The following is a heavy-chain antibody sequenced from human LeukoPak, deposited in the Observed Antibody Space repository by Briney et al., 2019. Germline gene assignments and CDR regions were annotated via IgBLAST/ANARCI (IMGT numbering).Heavy chain of an antibody. V-gene: IGHV4-39*01. CDR2: IYYSGST. Sequence: PSETLSLTCTVSGGSISSSSYYWGWIRQPPGKGLEWIGSIYYSGSTYYNPSLKSRVTISVDTSKNQFSLKLSSVTAADTAVYYCARWPPWGVDYWGQGTLVTVSS. J-gene: IGHJ4*02. D-gene: IGHD3-16*01. CDR3: ARWPPWGVDY. CDR1: GGSISSSSYY.